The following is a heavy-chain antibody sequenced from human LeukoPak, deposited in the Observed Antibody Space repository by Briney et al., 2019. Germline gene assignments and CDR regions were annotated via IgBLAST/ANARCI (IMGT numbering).Heavy chain of an antibody. V-gene: IGHV3-74*01. Sequence: GGSLRLSCAASGFTFSSYWMHWVRQAPGKGLVWVSRINTDGSSTSYADSVKGRFTISRDNAKNTLYLQMNSLRAEDTAVYYCTRSAWELLGDYWGQGTLVTVSS. D-gene: IGHD1-26*01. J-gene: IGHJ4*02. CDR3: TRSAWELLGDY. CDR1: GFTFSSYW. CDR2: INTDGSST.